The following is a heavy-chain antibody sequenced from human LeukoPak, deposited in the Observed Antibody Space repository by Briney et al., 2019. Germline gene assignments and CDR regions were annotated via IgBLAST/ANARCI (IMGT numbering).Heavy chain of an antibody. CDR1: GGSFSGYY. Sequence: SETLSLTCAVYGGSFSGYYWSWIRQPPGKGLEWIGEINHSGSTNYNPSLKSRVTITVDTSKNQFSLKLSSVTAADTAVYYCARTMVRGVTPFDYWGQGTLVTVSS. CDR3: ARTMVRGVTPFDY. V-gene: IGHV4-34*01. J-gene: IGHJ4*02. D-gene: IGHD3-10*01. CDR2: INHSGST.